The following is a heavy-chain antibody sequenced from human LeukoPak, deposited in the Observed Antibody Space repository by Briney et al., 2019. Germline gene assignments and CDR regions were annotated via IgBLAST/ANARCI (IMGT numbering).Heavy chain of an antibody. CDR1: GYSISSGYY. V-gene: IGHV4-38-2*01. CDR3: ARGNPISDY. CDR2: IYHSGST. J-gene: IGHJ4*02. Sequence: SETLSLTCAVSGYSISSGYYWGWIRQPPGKGLEWIGSIYHSGSTYYNPSLKSRVTISVDTSKNQFSLKLSSVTAADTAVYYCARGNPISDYWGQGTLVTVPS. D-gene: IGHD2-21*01.